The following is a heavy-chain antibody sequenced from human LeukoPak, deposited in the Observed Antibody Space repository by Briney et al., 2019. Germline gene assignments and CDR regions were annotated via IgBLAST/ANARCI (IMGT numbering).Heavy chain of an antibody. CDR1: GFTFSSYA. CDR2: ISYDGSSK. D-gene: IGHD6-13*01. CDR3: AREVGYSSSFDY. V-gene: IGHV3-30-3*01. Sequence: PGRSLRLSCAASGFTFSSYAMHWVRQAPGKGLEWVAVISYDGSSKYYADSVKGRFTIYRDNSKNTLYLQMNSLRAEDAAVFYCAREVGYSSSFDYWGHGTLVTVSS. J-gene: IGHJ4*01.